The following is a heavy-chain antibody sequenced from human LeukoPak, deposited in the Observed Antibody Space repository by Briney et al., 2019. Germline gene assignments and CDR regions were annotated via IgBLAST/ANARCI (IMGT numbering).Heavy chain of an antibody. CDR2: IKQDGSEK. J-gene: IGHJ6*03. Sequence: GGSLRLSCAASGFTFSGSTMNWVRQAPGKGLEWVANIKQDGSEKYYVDSVKGRFTISRDNAKNSLYLQMNSLRAEDTAVYYCARGGGYPPYYYYYYMDVWGKGTTVTVSS. CDR1: GFTFSGST. V-gene: IGHV3-7*01. CDR3: ARGGGYPPYYYYYYMDV. D-gene: IGHD3-22*01.